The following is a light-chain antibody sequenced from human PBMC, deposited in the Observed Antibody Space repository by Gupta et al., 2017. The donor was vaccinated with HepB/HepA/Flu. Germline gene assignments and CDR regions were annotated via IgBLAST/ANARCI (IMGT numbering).Light chain of an antibody. CDR2: GAS. CDR1: QSVGSN. J-gene: IGKJ4*01. Sequence: EIVMPQSPATLSVSPGERATLSCRASQSVGSNLAWYQQNPGQAPRLLIYGASTRATGIPARFSGSGSGTEFTLTINSLQSEDFAVYYCQQYNNWPPLTFGGGTKVEIK. V-gene: IGKV3-15*01. CDR3: QQYNNWPPLT.